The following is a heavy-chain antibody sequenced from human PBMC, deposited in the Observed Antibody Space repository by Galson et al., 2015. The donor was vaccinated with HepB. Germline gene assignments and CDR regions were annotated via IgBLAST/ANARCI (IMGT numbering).Heavy chain of an antibody. V-gene: IGHV3-23*01. CDR1: GFTFSSLG. Sequence: SLRLSCAASGFTFSSLGMTWVRQAPGKGLECVSAIGVNAGSTDYADSVKGRFTISRDNSKNMLYLQMNNLRAEDTAVYYCAKGTTNNDFWGQGTLVPVPS. J-gene: IGHJ4*02. CDR3: AKGTTNNDF. CDR2: IGVNAGST. D-gene: IGHD1-1*01.